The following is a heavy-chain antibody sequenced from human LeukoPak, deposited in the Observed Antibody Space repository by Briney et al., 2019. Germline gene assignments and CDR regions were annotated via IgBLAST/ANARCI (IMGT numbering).Heavy chain of an antibody. CDR3: ASRYGDYVRGWFDP. J-gene: IGHJ5*02. V-gene: IGHV4-61*01. CDR1: GDSVSSPSFF. D-gene: IGHD4-17*01. CDR2: IHYTGST. Sequence: KTSETLSLTCTVSGDSVSSPSFFWSWIRQPPGKGLEWIGHIHYTGSTKYNPSLKSRITMSIDKSKNQFSLILSSVTAADTAVYYCASRYGDYVRGWFDPWGQGTLVTVSS.